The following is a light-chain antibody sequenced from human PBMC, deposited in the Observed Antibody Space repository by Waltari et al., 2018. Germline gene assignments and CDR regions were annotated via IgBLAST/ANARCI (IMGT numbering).Light chain of an antibody. V-gene: IGLV2-23*01. CDR1: SSDVGSYNL. CDR3: CSYAGTITPYV. CDR2: EAN. J-gene: IGLJ1*01. Sequence: QSALTQPPSASGSPGQSVTISCTGTSSDVGSYNLVSWYQHHPGKAPKLMIYEANKRPSGVSNRFSGSKSGITASLTISGLQAEDEADYYCCSYAGTITPYVFGSGTKVTVL.